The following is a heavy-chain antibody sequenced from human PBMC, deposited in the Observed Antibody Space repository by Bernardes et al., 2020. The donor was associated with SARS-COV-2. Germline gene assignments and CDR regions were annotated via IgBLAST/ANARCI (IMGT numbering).Heavy chain of an antibody. V-gene: IGHV3-48*01. Sequence: SLRLSCAASGFTFSDYSMNWVRQTPGKGLEWVSHISGMSSTIYYADSVKGRFTISRDNAKSSLYLHMNSLRAEDTAVYYCAKNSHYYGSLDYWGQGTLVTVSS. J-gene: IGHJ4*02. CDR2: ISGMSSTI. CDR3: AKNSHYYGSLDY. CDR1: GFTFSDYS. D-gene: IGHD3-10*01.